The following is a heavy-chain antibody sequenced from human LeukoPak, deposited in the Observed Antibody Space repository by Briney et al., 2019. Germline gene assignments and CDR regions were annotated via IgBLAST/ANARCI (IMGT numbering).Heavy chain of an antibody. V-gene: IGHV1-18*01. Sequence: ASVRVSCKASGYIFTSYGLSWVRQAPGQGLEWMGWISANNGHTHHAQKFQGRLTITRDMSTRTVDMELRSLRSDDTAVYYCARDMRHYRYYESDEYYFNFEYWGQGTLVTVSS. J-gene: IGHJ4*02. D-gene: IGHD3-22*01. CDR1: GYIFTSYG. CDR2: ISANNGHT. CDR3: ARDMRHYRYYESDEYYFNFEY.